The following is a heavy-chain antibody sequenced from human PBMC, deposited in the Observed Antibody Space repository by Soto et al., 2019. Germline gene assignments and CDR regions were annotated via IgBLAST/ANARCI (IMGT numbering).Heavy chain of an antibody. V-gene: IGHV1-8*01. CDR3: ATVSFYCFGSRLDEFYY. J-gene: IGHJ4*02. CDR1: GYSFASYD. Sequence: GASVKVSCKASGYSFASYDIIWVRQATGQGLEWMGWMNPNSGNTGYAQKFQGRVTMTRNTSISTAYMELSSLRSEDTAVYYCATVSFYCFGSRLDEFYYCGQGTLVPVSA. D-gene: IGHD3-3*01. CDR2: MNPNSGNT.